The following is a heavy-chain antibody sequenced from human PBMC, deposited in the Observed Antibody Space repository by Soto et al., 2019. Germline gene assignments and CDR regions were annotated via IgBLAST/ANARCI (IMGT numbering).Heavy chain of an antibody. Sequence: QVQLQESGPGVVTPSETLSLTCSFSGDSVTGHYLTWIRQSPEKGLEWIGYMHYTGSSHYNPSLKSRLTISVDRSKNHFTRQLTSVSVADASVYYCATSYGNAWDTYWGQGTQVTVSS. V-gene: IGHV4-59*02. D-gene: IGHD3-10*01. CDR1: GDSVTGHY. CDR2: MHYTGSS. J-gene: IGHJ4*02. CDR3: ATSYGNAWDTY.